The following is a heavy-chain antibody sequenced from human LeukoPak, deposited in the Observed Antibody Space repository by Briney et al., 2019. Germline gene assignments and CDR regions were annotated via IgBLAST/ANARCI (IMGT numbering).Heavy chain of an antibody. CDR1: GFTFSSYA. CDR2: IKRKTDGGTT. D-gene: IGHD7-27*01. J-gene: IGHJ4*02. Sequence: GGSLRLSCAASGFTFSSYAMSWVRQAPGKGLEWVGRIKRKTDGGTTDYAAPVKGRFTISRDDSKNTLYLQMNSLKTEDTAVYYCTTGNWGPHWGQGTLVTVSS. CDR3: TTGNWGPH. V-gene: IGHV3-15*01.